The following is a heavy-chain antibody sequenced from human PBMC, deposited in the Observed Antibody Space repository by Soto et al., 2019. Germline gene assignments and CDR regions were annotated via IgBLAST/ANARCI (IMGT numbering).Heavy chain of an antibody. Sequence: TSETLSLTCTVSGGSISSGGYYWSWIRQHPGKGLEWIGYIYYSGSTYYNPSLKSRVTISVDTSKNQFSLKLSSVTAADTAVYYCAGDGADAGGWGAAFDPWGQGTMVTVSS. D-gene: IGHD2-8*02. CDR3: AGDGADAGGWGAAFDP. V-gene: IGHV4-31*03. J-gene: IGHJ3*01. CDR1: GGSISSGGYY. CDR2: IYYSGST.